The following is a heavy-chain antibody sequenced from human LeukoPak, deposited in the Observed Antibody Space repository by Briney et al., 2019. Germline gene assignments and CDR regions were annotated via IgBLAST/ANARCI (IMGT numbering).Heavy chain of an antibody. CDR2: IYYSGST. CDR3: ARLLRVGYCSTTTCNWFDP. V-gene: IGHV4-39*07. J-gene: IGHJ5*02. D-gene: IGHD2-2*03. Sequence: PSETLSLTCVVSGGSISSTSYYWGWIRQPPGKGLEWIGSIYYSGSTYYSPSLKSRVTISVDTSKNQFSLKLSSVTAADTAVYYCARLLRVGYCSTTTCNWFDPWGQGTLVSVSS. CDR1: GGSISSTSYY.